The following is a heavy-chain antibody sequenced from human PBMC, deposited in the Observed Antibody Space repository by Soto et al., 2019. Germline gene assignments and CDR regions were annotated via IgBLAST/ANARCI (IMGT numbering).Heavy chain of an antibody. Sequence: EVQLVESGGGLVEPGGSLRLSCAASGFTFSDHYMDWVRQAPGKGLEWIGRVRNKANSYTTEYAASVRGRFTVSRDDSKNSLYLQMNSLKTEDTAMYYCVRNLASGGTYYVDYWGQGTLVAVSS. V-gene: IGHV3-72*01. CDR3: VRNLASGGTYYVDY. CDR1: GFTFSDHY. CDR2: VRNKANSYTT. D-gene: IGHD2-15*01. J-gene: IGHJ4*02.